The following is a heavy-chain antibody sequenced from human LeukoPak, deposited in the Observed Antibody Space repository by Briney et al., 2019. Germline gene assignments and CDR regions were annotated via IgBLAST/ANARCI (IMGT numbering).Heavy chain of an antibody. V-gene: IGHV4-59*01. J-gene: IGHJ3*02. CDR2: IYYSGST. CDR3: ARELYYYDTQGAFDI. Sequence: SETLSLTCTVSGGSINSYYWSWIRQPAGKGLEWIGYIYYSGSTNYNPSLKSRVTISVDTSKNQFSLKLSSVTAADTAVYYCARELYYYDTQGAFDIWGQGTMVTVSS. CDR1: GGSINSYY. D-gene: IGHD3-22*01.